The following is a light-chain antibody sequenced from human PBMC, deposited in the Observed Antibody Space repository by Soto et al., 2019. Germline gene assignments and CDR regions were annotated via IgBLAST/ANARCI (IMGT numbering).Light chain of an antibody. Sequence: QSALTQAASVSGSPGQSITISCTGTSSDVGFYNYVSWYQQHPGKAPKLMIYDVNNRPSGISNRFSGSKSGNTASLTISGLQAEDEADYYCSSYTSSSTVIFGGGTKLTVL. J-gene: IGLJ2*01. CDR1: SSDVGFYNY. V-gene: IGLV2-14*03. CDR2: DVN. CDR3: SSYTSSSTVI.